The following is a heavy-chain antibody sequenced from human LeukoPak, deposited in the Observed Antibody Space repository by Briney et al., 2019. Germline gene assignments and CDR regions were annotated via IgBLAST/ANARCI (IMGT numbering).Heavy chain of an antibody. CDR2: VYYSGST. CDR1: GGSISSYY. Sequence: SETLSLTCTVSGGSISSYYWSWIRQPPGKGLEWIGYVYYSGSTNYNPSLKSRLTISVDASKNQFALKLSTVTATDTAAYYCASLSMVTQGYFDSWGQGTLVTVSS. J-gene: IGHJ4*02. CDR3: ASLSMVTQGYFDS. V-gene: IGHV4-59*08. D-gene: IGHD4/OR15-4a*01.